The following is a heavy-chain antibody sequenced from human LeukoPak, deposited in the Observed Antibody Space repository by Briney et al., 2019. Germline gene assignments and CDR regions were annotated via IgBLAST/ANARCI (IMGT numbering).Heavy chain of an antibody. CDR3: SRGSGYPYYFDY. CDR1: GGSISSSSYY. CDR2: IYYSGIT. J-gene: IGHJ4*02. D-gene: IGHD3-22*01. V-gene: IGHV4-39*07. Sequence: PSETLSLTCTVSGGSISSSSYYWAWIRRPPGKGLEWIGSIYYSGITYYNPSLKSRVAISVDTSKNQFSLKLSSVTAADTAVYYCSRGSGYPYYFDYWGQGTLVTVSS.